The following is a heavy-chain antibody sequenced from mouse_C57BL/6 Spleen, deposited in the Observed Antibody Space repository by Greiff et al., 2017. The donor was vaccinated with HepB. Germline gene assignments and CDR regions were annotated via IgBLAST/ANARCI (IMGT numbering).Heavy chain of an antibody. D-gene: IGHD2-3*01. CDR1: GYTFTSYW. CDR3: ARQRDGYYPFAY. CDR2: IYPGSGST. V-gene: IGHV1-55*01. Sequence: QVQLQQPGAELVKPGASVKMSCKASGYTFTSYWITWVKQRPGQGLEWIGDIYPGSGSTNYNEKFKSKATLTVDTSSSTAYMQLSSLTSEDSAVYYCARQRDGYYPFAYWGQGTLVTVSA. J-gene: IGHJ3*01.